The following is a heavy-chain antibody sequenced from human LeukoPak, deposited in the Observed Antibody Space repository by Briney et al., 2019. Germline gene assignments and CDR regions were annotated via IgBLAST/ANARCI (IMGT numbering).Heavy chain of an antibody. D-gene: IGHD6-13*01. CDR2: ISGSGSTI. Sequence: GGSLRLSCAASGFTFSDYYMSWIRQAPGKGLEWVSYISGSGSTIYYADSVKGRFTISRDNAKNSLYLQMNSLRAEDTAVYYCARGPMMYSSSWYGDAFDIWGQGTMVTVSS. J-gene: IGHJ3*02. V-gene: IGHV3-11*01. CDR3: ARGPMMYSSSWYGDAFDI. CDR1: GFTFSDYY.